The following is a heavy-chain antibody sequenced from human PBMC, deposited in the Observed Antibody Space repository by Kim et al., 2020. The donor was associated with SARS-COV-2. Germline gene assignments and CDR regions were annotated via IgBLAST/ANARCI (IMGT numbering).Heavy chain of an antibody. V-gene: IGHV1-46*03. J-gene: IGHJ5*02. D-gene: IGHD3-16*01. Sequence: GSTPSGRKVQGRVHMTRDTSTSTVYMELSSLRSPDTAVYYCARRMTTFFDPWGQGTLVTVSS. CDR3: ARRMTTFFDP. CDR2: GST.